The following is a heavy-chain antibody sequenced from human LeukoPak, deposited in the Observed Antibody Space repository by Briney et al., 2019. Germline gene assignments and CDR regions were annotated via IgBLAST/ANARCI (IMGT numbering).Heavy chain of an antibody. CDR3: ARLAAVSLTMVRGVPSYYYYMDV. J-gene: IGHJ6*03. CDR2: IYHSGAT. D-gene: IGHD3-10*01. V-gene: IGHV4-38-2*02. CDR1: GYSISSGYY. Sequence: SETLSLTCTVSGYSISSGYYWGWIRQPPGKGLEWIGSIYHSGATYYNPSLKSRVTISVDTSKNQFSLKVTSVTAADTAVYYCARLAAVSLTMVRGVPSYYYYMDVWGKGTTVTISS.